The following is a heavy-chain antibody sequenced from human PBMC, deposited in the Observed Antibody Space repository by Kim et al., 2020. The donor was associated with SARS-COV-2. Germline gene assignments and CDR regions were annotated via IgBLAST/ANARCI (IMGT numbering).Heavy chain of an antibody. J-gene: IGHJ4*02. CDR2: IYPGDSDT. D-gene: IGHD3-9*01. V-gene: IGHV5-51*01. CDR1: GYPFSNSW. Sequence: GESLQISCKGSGYPFSNSWIGWVRQMPGQGLEWMGIIYPGDSDTRYSPSLQGQVTISADESISTAYLHWNSLKASDTAMYYCARQGATGHFDYWGQGALVTVSS. CDR3: ARQGATGHFDY.